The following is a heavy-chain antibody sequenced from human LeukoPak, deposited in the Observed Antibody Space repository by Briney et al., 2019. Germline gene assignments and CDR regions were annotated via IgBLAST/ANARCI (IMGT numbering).Heavy chain of an antibody. D-gene: IGHD3-16*01. V-gene: IGHV3-23*01. J-gene: IGHJ4*02. CDR1: GLSFSSFA. CDR2: IRGYGET. CDR3: AKASWVSSTDAVR. Sequence: GGSLRLSCAASGLSFSSFAMSWVRQGPARGLEWVSSIRGYGETFYADSVKGRFTLSSDSSRNTVYFQLNNLRVEDTAIYYCAKASWVSSTDAVRWGQGTLVTVSS.